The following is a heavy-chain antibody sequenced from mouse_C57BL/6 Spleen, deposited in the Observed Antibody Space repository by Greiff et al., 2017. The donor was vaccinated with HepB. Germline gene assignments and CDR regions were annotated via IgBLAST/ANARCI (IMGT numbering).Heavy chain of an antibody. D-gene: IGHD2-3*01. J-gene: IGHJ4*01. CDR2: IWTGGGT. V-gene: IGHV2-9-1*01. CDR1: GFSLTSYA. CDR3: ARSDGSTLFYYAMDY. Sequence: VQVVESGPGLVAPSQSLSITCTVSGFSLTSYAISWVRQPPGKGLEWLGVIWTGGGTNYNSALKSRLSISKDNSKSQVFLKMNSLQTDDTARYYCARSDGSTLFYYAMDYWGQGTSVTVSS.